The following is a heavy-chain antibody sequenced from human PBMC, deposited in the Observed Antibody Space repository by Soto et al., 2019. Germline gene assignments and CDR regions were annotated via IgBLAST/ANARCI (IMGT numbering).Heavy chain of an antibody. Sequence: GGSLRLSCAASGFTFSSYAMSWVRQAPGKGLEWVSAISGSGGSTYYADSVKGRFTISRDNSKNTLYLQMNSLRAEDTAVYYCAKGEGVAVAGTGSSFDYWGQGTLVTVSS. J-gene: IGHJ4*02. D-gene: IGHD6-19*01. CDR1: GFTFSSYA. CDR2: ISGSGGST. V-gene: IGHV3-23*01. CDR3: AKGEGVAVAGTGSSFDY.